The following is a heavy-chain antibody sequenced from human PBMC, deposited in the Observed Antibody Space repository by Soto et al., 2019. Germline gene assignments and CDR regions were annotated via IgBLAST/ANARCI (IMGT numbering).Heavy chain of an antibody. CDR1: GGSISSSSYY. J-gene: IGHJ4*02. V-gene: IGHV4-39*01. D-gene: IGHD3-16*01. Sequence: SETLSLTCTVSGGSISSSSYYWGWIRQPPGKGLEWIGSIYYSGSTYYNPSLKSRVTISVDTSKNQFSLKLSSVTAADTAVYYCARHSVLLGFDYWGQGTLVTVSS. CDR3: ARHSVLLGFDY. CDR2: IYYSGST.